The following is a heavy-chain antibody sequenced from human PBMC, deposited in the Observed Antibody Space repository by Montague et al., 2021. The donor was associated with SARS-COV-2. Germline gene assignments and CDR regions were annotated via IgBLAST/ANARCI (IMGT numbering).Heavy chain of an antibody. CDR1: GGSITRNYY. D-gene: IGHD3-10*01. Sequence: SETLSLTCTVSGGSITRNYYWCWIRQPPGKGLEWVGNIYYSGTTFINPSLASRVTISVDASKNQFSLNLTSVTAADTAVYYCARPLVRGVPKAFDIWGQGALVIVSS. V-gene: IGHV4-39*01. CDR2: IYYSGTT. J-gene: IGHJ3*02. CDR3: ARPLVRGVPKAFDI.